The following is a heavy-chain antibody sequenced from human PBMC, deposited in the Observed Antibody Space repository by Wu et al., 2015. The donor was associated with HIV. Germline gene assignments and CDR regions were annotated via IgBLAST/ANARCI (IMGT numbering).Heavy chain of an antibody. CDR2: IIPIFGTA. CDR1: GGTFSSYA. D-gene: IGHD1-1*01. V-gene: IGHV1-69*12. Sequence: QVQLVQSGAEVKKPGSSVKVSCKASGGTFSSYAISWVRQAPGQGLEWMGGIIPIFGTANYAQKFQGRVTITADESTSTAYMELSSLRSEDTAVYYCARDMGLVKVEANWNGPNNYYYYMDVWGKGTTVTVSS. CDR3: ARDMGLVKVEANWNGPNNYYYYMDV. J-gene: IGHJ6*03.